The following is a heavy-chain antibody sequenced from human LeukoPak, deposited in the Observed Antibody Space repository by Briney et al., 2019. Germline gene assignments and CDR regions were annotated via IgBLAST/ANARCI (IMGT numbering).Heavy chain of an antibody. J-gene: IGHJ6*02. CDR1: GGTFSSYA. CDR3: ARDLYGSSWDYYYGMDV. D-gene: IGHD6-13*01. CDR2: IIPIFGTA. Sequence: ASVKVSCKASGGTFSSYAISWVRQAPGQGLEWMGGIIPIFGTANYAQKFQGRVTITADESTSTAYMELSSLRSEDTAVYYCARDLYGSSWDYYYGMDVWGXGTTVTVSS. V-gene: IGHV1-69*13.